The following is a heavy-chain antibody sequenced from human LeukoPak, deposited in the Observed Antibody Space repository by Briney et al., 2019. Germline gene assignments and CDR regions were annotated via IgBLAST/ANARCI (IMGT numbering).Heavy chain of an antibody. CDR2: ITISGHTK. J-gene: IGHJ5*02. Sequence: GGSLRLSCAASGFDLNTYEMNWVRQAPGKGLEWIADITISGHTKNYADSVKGRFTISRDNAGTSLYLQMNSLRVEDTGVYYCARGDPPPDPWGQGTLVPVPS. V-gene: IGHV3-48*03. CDR1: GFDLNTYE. CDR3: ARGDPPPDP.